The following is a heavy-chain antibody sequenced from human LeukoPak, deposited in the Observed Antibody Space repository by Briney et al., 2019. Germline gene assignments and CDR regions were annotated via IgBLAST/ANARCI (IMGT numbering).Heavy chain of an antibody. V-gene: IGHV3-21*01. CDR3: ARDKRGNLEQHGSGGDDAFDI. Sequence: GGSLRLSCAASGFTFSSYSMNWVRQAPGKGLEWVSSISSSSSYIYYADSVKGRFTISRDNAKNSLYLQMNSLRAEDTAVYYCARDKRGNLEQHGSGGDDAFDIWGQGTMVTVSS. J-gene: IGHJ3*02. CDR2: ISSSSSYI. CDR1: GFTFSSYS. D-gene: IGHD3-10*01.